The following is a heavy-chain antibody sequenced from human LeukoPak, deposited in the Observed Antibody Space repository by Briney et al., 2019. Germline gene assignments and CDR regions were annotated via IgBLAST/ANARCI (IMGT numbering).Heavy chain of an antibody. D-gene: IGHD2-15*01. J-gene: IGHJ4*02. V-gene: IGHV1-18*01. CDR2: ITPFNGNR. CDR1: GYTFKNYG. CDR3: ARDDCRGGTCSVAFDF. Sequence: GASVKVSCKASGYTFKNYGISWVRLAPGVGLEWLGLITPFNGNRIYAWKFQDRVTMNTDTSTNTADLELRGLTSDDTAIYYCARDDCRGGTCSVAFDFWGQGTHVTVSS.